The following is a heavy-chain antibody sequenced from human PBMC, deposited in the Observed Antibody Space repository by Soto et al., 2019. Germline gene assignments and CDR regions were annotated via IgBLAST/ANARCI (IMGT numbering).Heavy chain of an antibody. D-gene: IGHD3-22*01. V-gene: IGHV1-69*01. Sequence: QVQLVQSGAELKKPGSSVKVSCKASGVTFSSYAISWVRQAPGQGLEWMGGITPMFGATIYSQKFQGRVTIIADESTITAYMELTTLRYEVTGVYYCAGSPDWTYALNQIVITTVCFFWGQGALVTVSS. CDR3: AGSPDWTYALNQIVITTVCFF. CDR2: ITPMFGAT. J-gene: IGHJ4*02. CDR1: GVTFSSYA.